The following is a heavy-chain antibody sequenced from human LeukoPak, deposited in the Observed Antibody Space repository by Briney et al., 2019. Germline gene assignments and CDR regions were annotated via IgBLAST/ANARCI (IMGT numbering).Heavy chain of an antibody. J-gene: IGHJ6*02. Sequence: GGSLRLSCAASGFTFSSYAMNWVRQAPGKGLEWVSSISSSSSYIYYADSVKGRFTISRDNAKNSLYLQMNSLRAEDTAVYYCAREGTDPYYYHGMDVWGQGTTVTVSS. CDR2: ISSSSSYI. CDR1: GFTFSSYA. CDR3: AREGTDPYYYHGMDV. V-gene: IGHV3-21*01.